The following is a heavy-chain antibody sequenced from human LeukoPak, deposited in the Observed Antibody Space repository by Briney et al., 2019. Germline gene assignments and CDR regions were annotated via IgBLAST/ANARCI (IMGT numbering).Heavy chain of an antibody. V-gene: IGHV4-39*07. J-gene: IGHJ6*02. CDR3: ARGFGFGEFSYYYGLDV. CDR1: GGSISSSSYY. Sequence: PSETLSLTCTVSGGSISSSSYYWGRIRQPPGKGLEWIGSIYYSGSTYYNPSLKSRVTISVDTSKNQFSLKLSSVTAADTAVYYCARGFGFGEFSYYYGLDVWGQGTTATVSS. D-gene: IGHD3-10*01. CDR2: IYYSGST.